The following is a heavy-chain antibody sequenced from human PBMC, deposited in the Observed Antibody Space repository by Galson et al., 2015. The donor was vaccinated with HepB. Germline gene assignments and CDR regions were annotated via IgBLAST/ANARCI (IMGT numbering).Heavy chain of an antibody. Sequence: SLRLSCAASGFSFGSYWMHWVRQAPGRGPVWVARINGDGSYSDYADSVKGRFSISRDNAKNTLFLHMNSLRVEDTAIYYCTRDMIGGQTLEHWGQGTRITVSS. CDR2: INGDGSYS. CDR1: GFSFGSYW. CDR3: TRDMIGGQTLEH. V-gene: IGHV3-74*01. D-gene: IGHD3-10*02. J-gene: IGHJ5*02.